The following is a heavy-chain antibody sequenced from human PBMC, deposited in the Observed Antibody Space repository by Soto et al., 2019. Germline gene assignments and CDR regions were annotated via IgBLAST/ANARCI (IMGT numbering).Heavy chain of an antibody. D-gene: IGHD3-3*01. CDR3: ARTRQGLRFLEWLPDNWFDP. CDR2: IYYSWST. CDR1: GGSISSYY. V-gene: IGHV4-59*01. J-gene: IGHJ5*02. Sequence: QVQLQESGPGLVKPSETLSLTCTVSGGSISSYYWSWIRQPPGKGLEWIGYIYYSWSTNYNPSLKSRVTISVDTSKNQFSLKLSSVTAADTAVYYCARTRQGLRFLEWLPDNWFDPWGQGTLVTVSS.